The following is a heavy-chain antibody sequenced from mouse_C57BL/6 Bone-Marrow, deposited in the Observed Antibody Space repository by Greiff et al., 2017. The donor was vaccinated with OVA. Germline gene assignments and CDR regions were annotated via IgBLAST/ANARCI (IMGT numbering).Heavy chain of an antibody. CDR2: INTNYGTT. J-gene: IGHJ2*01. D-gene: IGHD1-1*01. CDR3: ARDPITTVVATRYYFDY. V-gene: IGHV1-39*01. Sequence: EVQLQESGPELVKPGASVKISCKASGYSFTDYNMNWVKQSNGKSLEWIGVINTNYGTTSYNQKFKGKATLTVDQSSSTAYMQLNSLTSEDSAVYYCARDPITTVVATRYYFDYWGQGTTLTVSS. CDR1: GYSFTDYN.